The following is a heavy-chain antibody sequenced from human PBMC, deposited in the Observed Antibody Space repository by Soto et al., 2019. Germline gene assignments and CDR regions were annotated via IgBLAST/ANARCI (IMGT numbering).Heavy chain of an antibody. Sequence: QVQLQQSGPGLVQPSQTLSLTCTISGDSVSTNSATWDWIRQSPSRGLEWLGRTYYRSYWYNDYAASVKRRISITPETSNSQVYLQFKPVTHDGPAVYYCVRLIGDSWLDSWGQGTLVTVSS. CDR3: VRLIGDSWLDS. J-gene: IGHJ5*01. CDR2: TYYRSYWYN. V-gene: IGHV6-1*01. CDR1: GDSVSTNSAT.